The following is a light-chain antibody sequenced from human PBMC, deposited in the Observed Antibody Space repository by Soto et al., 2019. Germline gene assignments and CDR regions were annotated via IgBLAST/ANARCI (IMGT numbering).Light chain of an antibody. CDR2: GDT. Sequence: QSVLTQPPSVSGAPGQRVTISCTGTSSNIGAGYDVHWYQQLPGTAPKLLVSGDTKRPSGVPDRFSGSKSGTSASLAITGLRDADEADYYCQSFDSSLSAWVFGGGTKMTVL. J-gene: IGLJ3*02. V-gene: IGLV1-40*01. CDR3: QSFDSSLSAWV. CDR1: SSNIGAGYD.